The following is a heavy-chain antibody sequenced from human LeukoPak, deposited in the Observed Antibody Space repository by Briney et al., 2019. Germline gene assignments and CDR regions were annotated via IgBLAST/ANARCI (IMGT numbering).Heavy chain of an antibody. Sequence: SETLSLTCTVSGDSTSSSSYYWGWIHQPPGKGLGWIGSIYYSGSTYYNQSLKSRVTISVDTSKNQFSLKLSSVTAADTAVYYCARVAIAARAEVCSSTSCYAAHWYFDLWGRGTLVTVSS. CDR2: IYYSGST. CDR1: GDSTSSSSYY. CDR3: ARVAIAARAEVCSSTSCYAAHWYFDL. J-gene: IGHJ2*01. D-gene: IGHD2-2*01. V-gene: IGHV4-39*01.